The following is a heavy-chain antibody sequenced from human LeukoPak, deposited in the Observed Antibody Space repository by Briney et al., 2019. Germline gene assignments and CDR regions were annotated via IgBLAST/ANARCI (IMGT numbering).Heavy chain of an antibody. CDR1: GFTVSNAW. V-gene: IGHV3-15*01. D-gene: IGHD1-26*01. CDR2: IKTKSEGGTT. J-gene: IGHJ4*02. CDR3: TTEVGATAKG. Sequence: GGSLRLSCAASGFTVSNAWMIWVRQAPGKGLEWVGRIKTKSEGGTTDCAAPVKGRFTISRDDSKNTLCLQMNSLKSEDTGVYYCTTEVGATAKGWGQGTLVTVSS.